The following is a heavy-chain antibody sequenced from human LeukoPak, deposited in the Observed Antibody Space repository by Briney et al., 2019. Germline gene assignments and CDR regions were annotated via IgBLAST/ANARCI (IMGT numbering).Heavy chain of an antibody. Sequence: PSETLSLTCTVSGGSISSYYWSWIRQSPGKALEWIGYIYYTGTTNYNPSLKSRVTILVNTSKNQFSLKLSSVTAADTAVYYCARDRYGGNSGEFDYWGQGTLVTVSS. CDR2: IYYTGTT. J-gene: IGHJ4*02. CDR3: ARDRYGGNSGEFDY. D-gene: IGHD4-23*01. V-gene: IGHV4-59*01. CDR1: GGSISSYY.